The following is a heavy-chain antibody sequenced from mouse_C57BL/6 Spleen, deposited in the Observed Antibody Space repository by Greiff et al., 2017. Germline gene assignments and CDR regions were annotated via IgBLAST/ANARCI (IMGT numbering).Heavy chain of an antibody. CDR2: IYPGSGST. Sequence: QVQLKQPGAELVKPGASVKMSCKASGYTFTSYWITWVKQRPGQGLEWIGDIYPGSGSTNYNEKFKSKATLTVDTSSSTAYMQLSSLTSEDSAVYYGARYDGYYDWYFDVWGTGTTVTVSS. D-gene: IGHD2-3*01. CDR3: ARYDGYYDWYFDV. CDR1: GYTFTSYW. V-gene: IGHV1-55*01. J-gene: IGHJ1*03.